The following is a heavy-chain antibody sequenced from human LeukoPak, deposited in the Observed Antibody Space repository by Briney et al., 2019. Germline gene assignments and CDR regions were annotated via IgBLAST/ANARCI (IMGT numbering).Heavy chain of an antibody. D-gene: IGHD4-11*01. J-gene: IGHJ4*02. CDR3: AQQHGQGQYYFDY. CDR2: ISGSGGST. CDR1: RFTFSSYA. V-gene: IGHV3-23*01. Sequence: PGGSLRLSCAASRFTFSSYAMSWVRQAPGKGLEWVSAISGSGGSTYYADSVKGRFTISRDNSKNTLYLQMNSLRAEDTAVYYCAQQHGQGQYYFDYWGQGTLVTVSS.